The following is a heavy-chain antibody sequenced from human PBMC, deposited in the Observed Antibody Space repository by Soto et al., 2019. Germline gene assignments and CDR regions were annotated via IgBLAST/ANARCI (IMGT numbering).Heavy chain of an antibody. CDR1: GFTFSSYA. CDR2: ISGSGGST. V-gene: IGHV3-23*01. J-gene: IGHJ4*02. Sequence: VGSLRLSCAASGFTFSSYAMSWVRQAPGKGLEWVSAISGSGGSTYYADSVKGRFTISRDNAKSTLYLQMNSLTVEDGAVYYCADSWLPTSYWGPGTLVTVSS. D-gene: IGHD3-10*01. CDR3: ADSWLPTSY.